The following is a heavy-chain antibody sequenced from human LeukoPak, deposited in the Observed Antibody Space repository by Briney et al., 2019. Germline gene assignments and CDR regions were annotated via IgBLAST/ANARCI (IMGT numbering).Heavy chain of an antibody. CDR3: SRPPRLTSPFRP. D-gene: IGHD3-16*01. Sequence: PSETLSLTCTVSGGSISTTNYYWGWIRQPPGRDLEWIGSIYSSGNTYYNPSLESRVTISVDTSKNQLSLKLTSATAADTSVYYRSRPPRLTSPFRPWGQGTLVTVSS. CDR2: IYSSGNT. J-gene: IGHJ5*02. CDR1: GGSISTTNYY. V-gene: IGHV4-39*01.